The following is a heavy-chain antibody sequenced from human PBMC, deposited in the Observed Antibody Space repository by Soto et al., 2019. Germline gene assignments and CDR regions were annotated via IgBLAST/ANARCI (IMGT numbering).Heavy chain of an antibody. CDR2: INSDGSST. J-gene: IGHJ6*02. V-gene: IGHV3-74*01. Sequence: GGSLRLSCAATRFTFSSYWMHWVRQAPGKGLVWVSRINSDGSSTSYADSVKGRFTISRDNAKNTLYLQMNSLRAEDTAVYYCARAAYYDSSGYYYDYYYYGMDVWGQGTTVTVSS. CDR1: RFTFSSYW. D-gene: IGHD3-22*01. CDR3: ARAAYYDSSGYYYDYYYYGMDV.